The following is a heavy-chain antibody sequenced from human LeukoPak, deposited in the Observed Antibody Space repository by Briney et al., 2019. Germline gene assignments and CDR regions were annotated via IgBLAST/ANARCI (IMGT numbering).Heavy chain of an antibody. J-gene: IGHJ4*02. CDR1: GYTFTGYY. V-gene: IGHV1-2*06. Sequence: ASVKVSCKASGYTFTGYYMHWVRQAPGQGLEWMGRINPNSGGTNYAQKFQGRVTMTRDTSISTAYMELSRLRSDDTAVYYCARSVLWFGDTDFDYWGQGTPVTVSS. CDR3: ARSVLWFGDTDFDY. D-gene: IGHD3-10*01. CDR2: INPNSGGT.